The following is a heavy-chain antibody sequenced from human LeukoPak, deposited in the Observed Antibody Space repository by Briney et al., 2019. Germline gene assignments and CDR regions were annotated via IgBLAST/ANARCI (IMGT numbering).Heavy chain of an antibody. J-gene: IGHJ4*02. CDR1: GFTFSSYS. V-gene: IGHV3-21*01. CDR3: AGGSCPEY. Sequence: GGSLRLSCAASGFTFSSYSMNWVRQAPGKGREWVSSISSSSSYIYYADSVKGRFTISRDNAKNSLYLQMNSLRDEDTALYYCAGGSCPEYWGQGTLVTVPS. CDR2: ISSSSSYI. D-gene: IGHD2-15*01.